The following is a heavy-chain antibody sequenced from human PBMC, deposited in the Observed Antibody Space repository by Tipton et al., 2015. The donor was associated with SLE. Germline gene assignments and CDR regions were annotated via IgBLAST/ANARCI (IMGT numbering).Heavy chain of an antibody. CDR3: ARGPLLDL. Sequence: TLSLTCTVSGGSISSSSYYRGWIRQPPGKGLEWIGEINHSGSTNYNPSLKSRVTISVDTSKNQFSLKLSSVTAADTAVYYCARGPLLDLWGRGTLVTVSS. CDR2: INHSGST. D-gene: IGHD5/OR15-5a*01. CDR1: GGSISSSSYY. J-gene: IGHJ2*01. V-gene: IGHV4-39*07.